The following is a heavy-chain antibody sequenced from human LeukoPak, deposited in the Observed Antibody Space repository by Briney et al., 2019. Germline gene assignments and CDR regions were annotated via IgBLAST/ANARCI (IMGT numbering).Heavy chain of an antibody. CDR2: IYHSGST. V-gene: IGHV4-4*02. J-gene: IGHJ3*01. Sequence: PAGTLSLTCAVSGGSISSSNWWSWVRLPPGKGLEWIGEIYHSGSTNYNPSLKSRVTISVDKSKNQFSLKLSSVTAADTAVYYCARGQVGAQRAFDVWGQGTMVTVSS. CDR3: ARGQVGAQRAFDV. CDR1: GGSISSSNW. D-gene: IGHD1-26*01.